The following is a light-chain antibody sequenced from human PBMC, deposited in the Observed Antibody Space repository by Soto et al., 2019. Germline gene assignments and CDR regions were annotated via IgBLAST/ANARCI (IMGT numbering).Light chain of an antibody. Sequence: QSVLTQPPSVSAAPGQKVTISCSGSSSNIGGNSVSWYQQLPGTAPKLLIYDDNKRPSGIPVRFSGSKSGTSATLGITGFQTGDEADYYCGSWDSSLSAYVFGTGTKV. V-gene: IGLV1-51*01. CDR1: SSNIGGNS. CDR3: GSWDSSLSAYV. CDR2: DDN. J-gene: IGLJ1*01.